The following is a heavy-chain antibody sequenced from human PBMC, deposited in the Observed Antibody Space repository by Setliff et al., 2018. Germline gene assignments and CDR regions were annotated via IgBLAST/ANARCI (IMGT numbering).Heavy chain of an antibody. Sequence: PSETLSLTCTVSGGSISSSSYYWVWIRQPPGRGLEWIGSIFQSGNTYYNPSLKSRVTISVDTSKNQFSLKVSSVTAADTAVYYCATLLANYGSGMDVWGQGTTVTVSS. CDR2: IFQSGNT. V-gene: IGHV4-39*07. D-gene: IGHD3-10*01. CDR1: GGSISSSSYY. J-gene: IGHJ6*02. CDR3: ATLLANYGSGMDV.